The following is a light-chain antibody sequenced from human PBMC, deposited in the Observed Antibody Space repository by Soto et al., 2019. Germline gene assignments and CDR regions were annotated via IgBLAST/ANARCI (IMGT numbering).Light chain of an antibody. CDR2: DIF. Sequence: EIVLTQSPGTLSLSPGERATLSCRASQSVSINLAWFQQKPGQAPRLVIYDIFTRATGVPTRISGSGSGTEFTLTISSLQPEDVATYYCQKCNVAPLTFGGGTKVDIK. V-gene: IGKV3D-15*01. CDR1: QSVSIN. CDR3: QKCNVAPLT. J-gene: IGKJ4*01.